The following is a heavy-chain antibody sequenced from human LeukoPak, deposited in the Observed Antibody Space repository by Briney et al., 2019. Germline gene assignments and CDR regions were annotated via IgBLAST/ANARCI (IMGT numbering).Heavy chain of an antibody. CDR3: ASLTAMVRFRTRNDAFDI. V-gene: IGHV4-34*01. D-gene: IGHD5-18*01. J-gene: IGHJ3*02. CDR2: INHSGST. Sequence: SETLSLTCAVYGGSFSGYYWSWIRQPPGKGLEWIGEINHSGSTNYNPSLKSRVTISVDTSKNQFSLKLSSVTAADTAVYYCASLTAMVRFRTRNDAFDIWGQGTMVTVSS. CDR1: GGSFSGYY.